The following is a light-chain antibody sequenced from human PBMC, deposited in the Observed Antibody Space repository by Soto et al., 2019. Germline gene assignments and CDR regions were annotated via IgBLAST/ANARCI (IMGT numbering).Light chain of an antibody. Sequence: EIVLTHSPATLSLSPGERATLSCRASQSVSTYLAWYQQKPGQAPRLLIYDASNRATGIPARFTGSGSGTDFTLTISSLEPEDFAVYYCQQRRNWPRLAFGGGTKVDIK. CDR3: QQRRNWPRLA. CDR2: DAS. CDR1: QSVSTY. V-gene: IGKV3-11*01. J-gene: IGKJ4*01.